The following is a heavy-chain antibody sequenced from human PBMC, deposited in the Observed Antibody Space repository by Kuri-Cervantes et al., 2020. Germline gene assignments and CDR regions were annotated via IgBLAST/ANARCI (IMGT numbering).Heavy chain of an antibody. CDR1: GGTVRSGSHY. CDR3: ATRAYPYYYMDV. CDR2: IYYSGRT. D-gene: IGHD1-1*01. J-gene: IGHJ6*03. V-gene: IGHV4-61*01. Sequence: SETLSPTSTVSGGTVRSGSHYWSWIRQPPGKGLEWIGYIYYSGRTSYNPSHKSRVTIPIDTSNNQFSLKLSSVTGADTAVYYCATRAYPYYYMDVWGKGTTVTVSS.